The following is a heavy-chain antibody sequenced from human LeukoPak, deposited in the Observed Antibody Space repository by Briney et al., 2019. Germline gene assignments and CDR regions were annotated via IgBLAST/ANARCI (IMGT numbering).Heavy chain of an antibody. V-gene: IGHV4-34*01. CDR2: INHSGST. J-gene: IGHJ6*03. D-gene: IGHD6-19*01. CDR3: ARGRRGWLVRIFDYYYMDV. CDR1: GGSFSGYY. Sequence: SETLSLTCAVYGGSFSGYYWSWIRQPPGKGLEWIGEINHSGSTNYNPSLKSRVTISVDTSKNQFSLKLSSVTAADTAVYYCARGRRGWLVRIFDYYYMDVWGKGTTVTISS.